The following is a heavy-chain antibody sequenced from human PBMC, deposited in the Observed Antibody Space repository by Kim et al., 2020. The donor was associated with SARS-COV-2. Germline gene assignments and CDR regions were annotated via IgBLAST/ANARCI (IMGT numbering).Heavy chain of an antibody. CDR2: ISGSGGNT. CDR1: GFTFSSYA. D-gene: IGHD6-13*01. V-gene: IGHV3-23*01. J-gene: IGHJ3*02. Sequence: GGSLRLSCAASGFTFSSYAMTWVRQAPGKGLEWVSAISGSGGNTYYADSVKGRFTISRDHSKNTLYLQMNSLRAEDTAIYYCAKLKEQQLVLIDAFDIWGQGTMVTVSS. CDR3: AKLKEQQLVLIDAFDI.